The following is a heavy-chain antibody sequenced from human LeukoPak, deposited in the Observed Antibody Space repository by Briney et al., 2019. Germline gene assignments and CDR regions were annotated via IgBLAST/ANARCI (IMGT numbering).Heavy chain of an antibody. Sequence: PGGSLRLSCAASGFTFSNAWMSWVRQAPGKGLEWVAFIWYDGRDKYYADSVKGRFTISRDNSKNTLYLQMNSLRAEDTAMYYCAKDPYSYGSYFDYWGQGTLVTVSS. CDR3: AKDPYSYGSYFDY. CDR2: IWYDGRDK. D-gene: IGHD5-18*01. V-gene: IGHV3-30*02. CDR1: GFTFSNAW. J-gene: IGHJ4*02.